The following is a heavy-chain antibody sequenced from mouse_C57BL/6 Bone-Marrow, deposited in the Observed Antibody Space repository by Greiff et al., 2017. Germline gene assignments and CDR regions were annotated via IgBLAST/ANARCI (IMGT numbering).Heavy chain of an antibody. J-gene: IGHJ4*01. CDR1: GYSITSGYY. V-gene: IGHV3-6*01. CDR3: ARACYYGSDYAMDY. D-gene: IGHD1-1*01. CDR2: ISYDGSN. Sequence: EVHLVESGPGLVKPSQSLSLTCSVTGYSITSGYYWYWIRQPPGNKLEWLGYISYDGSNNYNPSLKIRISITRDTYKNQFFLKLNSVTTEDTATDDCARACYYGSDYAMDYWGQGTSVTVSS.